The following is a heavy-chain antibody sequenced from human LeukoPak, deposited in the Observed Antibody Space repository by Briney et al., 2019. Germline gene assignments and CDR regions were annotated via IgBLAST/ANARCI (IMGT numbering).Heavy chain of an antibody. V-gene: IGHV3-74*01. Sequence: GGSLRLSCAASGFTFSSYWMHWVRQAPGKGLVWVSRINSDGSSTGYADSVKGRFTISRDNAKNTLYLQMNSLRAEDTAVYYCARGYCSGGSWYVKAGNWFDPWGQGTLVTVS. CDR3: ARGYCSGGSWYVKAGNWFDP. J-gene: IGHJ5*02. CDR1: GFTFSSYW. D-gene: IGHD2-15*01. CDR2: INSDGSST.